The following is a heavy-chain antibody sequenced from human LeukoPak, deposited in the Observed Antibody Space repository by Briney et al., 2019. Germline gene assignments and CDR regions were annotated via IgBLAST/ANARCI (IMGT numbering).Heavy chain of an antibody. CDR2: IFYSGST. CDR1: SGSISTSNYY. D-gene: IGHD6-13*01. CDR3: ARGAFSSSWSHFDY. J-gene: IGHJ4*02. Sequence: PSETLSLTCTVSSGSISTSNYYWGWVRQPPGKALEWIGNIFYSGSTYYNPSLKSRVTISVDTSKNQFSLKLSSVTAADTAVYYCARGAFSSSWSHFDYWGQGTLVTVSS. V-gene: IGHV4-39*07.